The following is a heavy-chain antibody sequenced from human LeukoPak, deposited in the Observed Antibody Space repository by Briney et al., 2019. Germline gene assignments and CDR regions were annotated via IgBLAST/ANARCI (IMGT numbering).Heavy chain of an antibody. V-gene: IGHV3-21*01. CDR3: ARDLWYYDSSGSLRGAFDY. J-gene: IGHJ4*02. CDR2: ISSSSSYI. CDR1: GFTFSSYS. Sequence: GGSLRLSCAASGFTFSSYSMNWVRQAPGKGLEWVSSISSSSSYIYYADSVKGRFTISRDNVKNSLYLQMNSLRAEDTAVYYCARDLWYYDSSGSLRGAFDYWGQGTLVTVSS. D-gene: IGHD3-22*01.